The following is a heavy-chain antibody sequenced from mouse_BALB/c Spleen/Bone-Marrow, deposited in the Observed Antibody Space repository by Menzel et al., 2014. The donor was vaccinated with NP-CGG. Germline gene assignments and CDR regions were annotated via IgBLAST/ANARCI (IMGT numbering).Heavy chain of an antibody. V-gene: IGHV1-67*01. J-gene: IGHJ4*01. CDR2: ISTYSGNT. CDR1: GYTFTEYA. Sequence: VQLQESGPELVRPGVSVKISCKGSGYTFTEYAMHWVKQSRAKSLEWIGVISTYSGNTNYNQKFKGKATLTVDKSSSTAFMELARLTSEDSAIYFCARGYPGYYAMDYWGQGTSVTVSS. CDR3: ARGYPGYYAMDY. D-gene: IGHD2-14*01.